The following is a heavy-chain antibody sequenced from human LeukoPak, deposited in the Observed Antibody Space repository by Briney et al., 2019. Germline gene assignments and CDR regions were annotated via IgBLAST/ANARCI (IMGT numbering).Heavy chain of an antibody. V-gene: IGHV3-7*01. D-gene: IGHD6-13*01. CDR1: GFTFSSYW. J-gene: IGHJ4*02. CDR2: IKQDGSEK. CDR3: ASSGYSSSWYGEIS. Sequence: GGSLRLSCAASGFTFSSYWMSWGREAPGKGLEGAADIKQDGSEKYYVDSVKGRFTISRDNAKNSLYLQMNSLRAEDTAVYYCASSGYSSSWYGEISWGQGTLVTVSS.